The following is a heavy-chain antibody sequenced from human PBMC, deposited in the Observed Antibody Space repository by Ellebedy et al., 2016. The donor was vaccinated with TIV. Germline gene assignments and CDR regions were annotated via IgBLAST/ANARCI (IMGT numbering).Heavy chain of an antibody. D-gene: IGHD3-16*01. CDR3: SRADGGGWGYNWFDP. J-gene: IGHJ5*02. Sequence: PGGSLRLSCTASGFTFGDYAMSWFRQAPGKGLEWVGFIRSNAYGGTTGYAASVQGRFTVSRDDSKSIAYLQMNALKTEDTAVYYCSRADGGGWGYNWFDPWGQGTLVTVSS. CDR2: IRSNAYGGTT. CDR1: GFTFGDYA. V-gene: IGHV3-49*03.